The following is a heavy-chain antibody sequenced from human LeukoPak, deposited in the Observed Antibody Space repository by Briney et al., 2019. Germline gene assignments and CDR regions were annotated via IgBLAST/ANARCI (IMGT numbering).Heavy chain of an antibody. D-gene: IGHD3-10*01. J-gene: IGHJ5*02. Sequence: GGSLRLSCAASGFTFSSYAMSWVRQAPGKGLEWVSVISGSGGSTYYADSVKGRFTISRDNAKNSLYLQMNSLRADDTAVYFCARDHNYYGSGRGFDPWGQGTLVTVSS. CDR2: ISGSGGST. CDR1: GFTFSSYA. CDR3: ARDHNYYGSGRGFDP. V-gene: IGHV3-23*01.